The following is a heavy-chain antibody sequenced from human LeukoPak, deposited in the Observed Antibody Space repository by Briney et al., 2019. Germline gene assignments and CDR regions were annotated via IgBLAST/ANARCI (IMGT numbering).Heavy chain of an antibody. CDR1: GYTFTSYY. V-gene: IGHV1-46*01. CDR3: ASTSTMASDALDI. J-gene: IGHJ3*02. CDR2: INPSGGST. D-gene: IGHD3-10*01. Sequence: ASVNVSCKASGYTFTSYYIHWVRQAPGQGLEWTGIINPSGGSTTYAQNFQGRVTMTRDTSTSAVYMELTSLRSEDTAVYYCASTSTMASDALDIWGQGTMVTVSS.